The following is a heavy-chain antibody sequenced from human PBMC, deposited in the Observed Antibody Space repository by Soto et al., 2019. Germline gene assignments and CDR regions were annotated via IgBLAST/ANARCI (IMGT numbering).Heavy chain of an antibody. CDR3: ARVYGRGDYFDF. Sequence: QVQPQESGPGLVKPSQTLSLTCTVSGTTISSGDHYWSWIRQAPGKGLEWIGYMYYTGKTYYNTSLQSRVTLSVDTSKNQFSLKMTSVTAADTAMYFCARVYGRGDYFDFWGRGTLVSVSS. D-gene: IGHD1-26*01. CDR1: GTTISSGDHY. J-gene: IGHJ4*02. V-gene: IGHV4-30-4*01. CDR2: MYYTGKT.